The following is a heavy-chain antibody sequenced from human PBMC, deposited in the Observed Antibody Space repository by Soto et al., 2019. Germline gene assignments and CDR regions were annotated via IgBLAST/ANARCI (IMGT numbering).Heavy chain of an antibody. CDR3: AKDISGRGSFYYYHGLDV. Sequence: EVQLVESGGGLVQPGRSLRLSCAASKFTFDDYAMHWVRQAPGKGLEWVSGISWNGGSIGYADSVKARFTIPRDNAKKSLYLQMNSLRVEDTALYYCAKDISGRGSFYYYHGLDVWGQGTTVTVSS. CDR2: ISWNGGSI. CDR1: KFTFDDYA. J-gene: IGHJ6*02. D-gene: IGHD1-26*01. V-gene: IGHV3-9*01.